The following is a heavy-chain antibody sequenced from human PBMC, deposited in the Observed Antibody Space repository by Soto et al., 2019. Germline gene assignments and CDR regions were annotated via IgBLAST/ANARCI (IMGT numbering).Heavy chain of an antibody. Sequence: SETLSLTCTVSGGSISSYYWSWLRQPPGKGLEWIGYIYHSGSTYYNPSLKSRVTISVDRSKNQFSLKLSSVTAADTAVYYCARSGNHDYGKRWFDPWGQGTLVTVSS. J-gene: IGHJ5*02. V-gene: IGHV4-59*12. D-gene: IGHD4-17*01. CDR1: GGSISSYY. CDR2: IYHSGST. CDR3: ARSGNHDYGKRWFDP.